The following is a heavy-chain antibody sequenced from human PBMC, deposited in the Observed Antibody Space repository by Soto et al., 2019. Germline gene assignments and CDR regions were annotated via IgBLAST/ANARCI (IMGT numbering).Heavy chain of an antibody. CDR3: ARQYGMDV. CDR1: GFTFSSYS. V-gene: IGHV3-48*01. CDR2: ISGSGSSI. J-gene: IGHJ6*02. Sequence: EVQLVESGGGLVQPGGSLRLSCAASGFTFSSYSMNWVRQATGKGLEWISHISGSGSSIYYADSVKGRFTISRDSAKNSLYLQMNSLRAEDTAVYYCARQYGMDVWGQGTTVTVSS.